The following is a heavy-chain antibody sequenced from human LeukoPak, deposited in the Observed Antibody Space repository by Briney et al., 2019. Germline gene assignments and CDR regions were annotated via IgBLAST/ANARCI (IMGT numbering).Heavy chain of an antibody. V-gene: IGHV4-34*01. CDR2: INHSGST. CDR3: AKGLWYYYDSSGYVDY. J-gene: IGHJ4*02. CDR1: GGSFSGYY. D-gene: IGHD3-22*01. Sequence: SETLSLTCAVYGGSFSGYYWSWIRQPPGKGLEWIGEINHSGSTNYNPSLKSRVTISVDTSKNQFSLKLSSVTAADTAVYYCAKGLWYYYDSSGYVDYWGQGTLVTVSS.